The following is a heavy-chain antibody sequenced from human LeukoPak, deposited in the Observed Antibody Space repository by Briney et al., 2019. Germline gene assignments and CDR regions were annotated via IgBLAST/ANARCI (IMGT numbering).Heavy chain of an antibody. Sequence: GRSLRLSCAASGSTFSSYAMHWVRQAPGKGLEWVAVISYDGSKKYYADYVKGRFTISRDKSKNTLYLQMNSLRPEDTAVYYCARDVSAVGGLERPATLGYWGQGTLVTVSS. J-gene: IGHJ4*02. CDR1: GSTFSSYA. CDR3: ARDVSAVGGLERPATLGY. V-gene: IGHV3-30*04. CDR2: ISYDGSKK. D-gene: IGHD1-1*01.